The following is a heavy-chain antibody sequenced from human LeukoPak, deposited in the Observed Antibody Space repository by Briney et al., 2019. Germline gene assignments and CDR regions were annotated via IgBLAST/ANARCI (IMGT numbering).Heavy chain of an antibody. Sequence: PSETLSLTCTVSGGSISSSSYYWGCIRQPPGKGLEWIGSIYYSGSTYYNPSLKSRVTISVDTSKNQFSLKLSSVTAADTAVYYCARIPLWFGELSQGDYWGQGTLVTVSS. J-gene: IGHJ4*02. D-gene: IGHD3-10*01. CDR2: IYYSGST. CDR1: GGSISSSSYY. V-gene: IGHV4-39*01. CDR3: ARIPLWFGELSQGDY.